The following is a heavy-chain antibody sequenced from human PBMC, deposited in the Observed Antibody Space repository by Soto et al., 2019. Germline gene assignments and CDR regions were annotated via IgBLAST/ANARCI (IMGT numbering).Heavy chain of an antibody. J-gene: IGHJ6*03. CDR2: INHSGST. CDR1: GGSFSGYY. D-gene: IGHD6-13*01. Sequence: SETLSLTCAVYGGSFSGYYWSWIRQPPGKGLEWIGEINHSGSTNYNPSLKSRVTISVDTSKNQFSLKLSSVTAADTAVYYCARDYQSSSPPRSDYYYYMDVWGKGTTVTVSS. CDR3: ARDYQSSSPPRSDYYYYMDV. V-gene: IGHV4-34*01.